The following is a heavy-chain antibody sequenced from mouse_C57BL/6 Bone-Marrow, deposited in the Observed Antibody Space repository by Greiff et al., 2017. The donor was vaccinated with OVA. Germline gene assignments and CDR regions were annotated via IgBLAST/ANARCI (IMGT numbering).Heavy chain of an antibody. J-gene: IGHJ4*01. D-gene: IGHD3-1*01. CDR3: AREGATLYYYAMDY. Sequence: EVQLQQSGPGLVKPSQSLSLTCSVTGYSITSGYYWNWIRQFPGNKLEWMGYISYDGSNNYNPSLNNRISITRDTSKNQFFLKLNSVTTEDTATYYCAREGATLYYYAMDYWGQGTSVTVSS. CDR1: GYSITSGYY. CDR2: ISYDGSN. V-gene: IGHV3-6*01.